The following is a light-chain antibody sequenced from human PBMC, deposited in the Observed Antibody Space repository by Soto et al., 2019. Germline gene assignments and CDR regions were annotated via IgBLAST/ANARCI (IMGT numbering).Light chain of an antibody. V-gene: IGKV3-11*01. CDR1: ESVDFH. CDR3: QQRSTWPT. Sequence: VLTQSPATLSLSPGKRATLSCRASESVDFHLAWYQQKPGQAPRLLIYDASVRATGTPARFIGRGSGTDFTLPIRSLEPEDFAIYNCQQRSTWPTFGQGTRLEIK. J-gene: IGKJ5*01. CDR2: DAS.